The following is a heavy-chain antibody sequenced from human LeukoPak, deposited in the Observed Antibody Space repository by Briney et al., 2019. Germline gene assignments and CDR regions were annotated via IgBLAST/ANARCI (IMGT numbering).Heavy chain of an antibody. CDR2: INHSGST. D-gene: IGHD4-17*01. J-gene: IGHJ6*03. CDR1: GGSFSGYY. V-gene: IGHV4-34*01. Sequence: ASETLSLTCAVNGGSFSGYYRSWIRQPAGEGLEWIGEINHSGSTNYNPSLKSRVTISVDTSKNQFSLKLSSVTAADTAVYYCARVFRSGDYKYYYYMDVWGKGTTVTVSS. CDR3: ARVFRSGDYKYYYYMDV.